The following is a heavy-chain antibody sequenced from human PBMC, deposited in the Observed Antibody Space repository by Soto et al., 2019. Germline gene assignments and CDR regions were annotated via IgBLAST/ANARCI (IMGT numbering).Heavy chain of an antibody. CDR2: FDPEDGET. CDR1: GYTLTELS. J-gene: IGHJ5*02. D-gene: IGHD1-1*01. V-gene: IGHV1-24*01. Sequence: GASVKVSCKVSGYTLTELSMHWVRQAPGKGLEWMGGFDPEDGETIYAQKFQGRVTMTEDTSTDTAHMELSSLRSEDTAVYYCATSVELEHPSWVFDPWGQGTLVTVSS. CDR3: ATSVELEHPSWVFDP.